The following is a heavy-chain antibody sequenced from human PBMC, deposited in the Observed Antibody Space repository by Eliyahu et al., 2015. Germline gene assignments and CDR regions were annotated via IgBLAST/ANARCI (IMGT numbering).Heavy chain of an antibody. D-gene: IGHD3-22*01. CDR1: GYSXXXGYX. V-gene: IGHV4-38-2*02. J-gene: IGHJ4*02. Sequence: QVQLQESGPGLVKPSETLXLTCXVSGYSXXXGYXWGWLRQPPGKGLEWIGSIYHSGSTYYNPSLKSRVTISVDTSKNQFSLKLSSVTAADTAVYYCAREGDYYDSSGYYSPFDYWGQGTLVTVSS. CDR3: AREGDYYDSSGYYSPFDY. CDR2: IYHSGST.